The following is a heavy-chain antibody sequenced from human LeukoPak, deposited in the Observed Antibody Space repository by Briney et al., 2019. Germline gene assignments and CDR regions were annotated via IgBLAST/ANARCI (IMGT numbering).Heavy chain of an antibody. CDR2: INHSGST. J-gene: IGHJ4*02. CDR3: ARASRIVVVIASYDY. D-gene: IGHD2-21*01. V-gene: IGHV4-34*01. Sequence: PSETLSLTCALYGGSFSGYYWSWIRQPPGKGLEWIGEINHSGSTNYNPSLKSRVTISVDTSKNQFSLKLSSVTAADTAVYYCARASRIVVVIASYDYGGQGTLVTVSS. CDR1: GGSFSGYY.